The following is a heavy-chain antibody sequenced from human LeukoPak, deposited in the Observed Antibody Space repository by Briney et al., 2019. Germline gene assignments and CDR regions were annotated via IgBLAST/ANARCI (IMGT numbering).Heavy chain of an antibody. J-gene: IGHJ4*02. CDR3: ARVARCTSCFDVDY. CDR1: GGSINTPNYY. CDR2: IFYSGGT. D-gene: IGHD2-2*01. V-gene: IGHV4-39*07. Sequence: SETLSLTCTVSGGSINTPNYYWGWIRQTPGKGLEWIGNIFYSGGTYYSPSLTSRVTISLDTSKNQFSLTLSSVTAADTAVYYCARVARCTSCFDVDYWGQGTLVTVSS.